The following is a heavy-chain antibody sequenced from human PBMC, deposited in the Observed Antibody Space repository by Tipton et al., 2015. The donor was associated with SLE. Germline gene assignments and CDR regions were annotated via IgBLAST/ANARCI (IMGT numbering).Heavy chain of an antibody. J-gene: IGHJ6*02. CDR3: ARDLKQALPDYYGMDV. D-gene: IGHD1-26*01. CDR2: ITSDGSTT. V-gene: IGHV3-74*01. CDR1: GFTFNNYW. Sequence: SLRLSCVASGFTFNNYWMNWVRQAPGKGLVWVSRITSDGSTTAYADFARGRFTISRDNAKKTVYLQMNSLRAEDTALYYCARDLKQALPDYYGMDVWGQGTTVTVSS.